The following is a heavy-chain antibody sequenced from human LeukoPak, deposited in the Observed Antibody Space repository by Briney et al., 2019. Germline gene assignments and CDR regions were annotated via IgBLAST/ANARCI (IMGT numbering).Heavy chain of an antibody. Sequence: GGSLRLSCAASGFSFRSYAMYWVRQAPGKGLEWVTVISYDGSNKYYADFVKGRFTISRDNPKSTQYLQMNSLRAEDTAVYYCARGGGHSYGYFDDWGQGTLVTVFS. CDR3: ARGGGHSYGYFDD. J-gene: IGHJ4*02. CDR1: GFSFRSYA. CDR2: ISYDGSNK. D-gene: IGHD5-18*01. V-gene: IGHV3-30*04.